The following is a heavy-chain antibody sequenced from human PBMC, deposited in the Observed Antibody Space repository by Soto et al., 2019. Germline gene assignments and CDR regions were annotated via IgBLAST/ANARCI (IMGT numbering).Heavy chain of an antibody. J-gene: IGHJ6*02. Sequence: GASVKVSCKASGYTFTSYAMHWVRQAPGQRLELMGWINAGNGNTKYSQKFQGRVTITRDTSASAAYMELSSLRSEDTAVYYCARSFRVLRFLEWSAQYYYYYYGMDVWGQGTTVTVYS. D-gene: IGHD3-3*01. CDR1: GYTFTSYA. V-gene: IGHV1-3*01. CDR2: INAGNGNT. CDR3: ARSFRVLRFLEWSAQYYYYYYGMDV.